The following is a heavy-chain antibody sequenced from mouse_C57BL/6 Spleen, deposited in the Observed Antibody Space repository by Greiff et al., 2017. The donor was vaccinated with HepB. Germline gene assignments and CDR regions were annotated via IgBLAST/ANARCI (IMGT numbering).Heavy chain of an antibody. V-gene: IGHV1-50*01. J-gene: IGHJ2*01. CDR2: IDPSDSYT. CDR3: AKYGNYVGFDY. CDR1: GYTFTSYW. Sequence: QVQLQQPGAELVKPGASVKLSCKASGYTFTSYWMQWVKQRPGQGLEWIGEIDPSDSYTNYNQKFKGKATLTVDTSSSTAYMQLSSLTSEDSAVYYCAKYGNYVGFDYWGQGTTRTVSS. D-gene: IGHD2-1*01.